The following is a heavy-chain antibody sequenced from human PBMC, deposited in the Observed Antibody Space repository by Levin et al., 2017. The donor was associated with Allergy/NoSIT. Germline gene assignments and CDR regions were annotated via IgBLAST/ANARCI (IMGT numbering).Heavy chain of an antibody. CDR1: GFTFSSYS. D-gene: IGHD6-13*01. J-gene: IGHJ4*02. CDR2: ICSSSSTI. Sequence: GESLKISCAASGFTFSSYSMNWVRQAPGKGLEWVSYICSSSSTIYYADSVKGRFTISRDNAKNTLYLQMNSLRAEDTAVYYCARDPYSSTWWYFDNRGQGTLVTVSA. V-gene: IGHV3-48*01. CDR3: ARDPYSSTWWYFDN.